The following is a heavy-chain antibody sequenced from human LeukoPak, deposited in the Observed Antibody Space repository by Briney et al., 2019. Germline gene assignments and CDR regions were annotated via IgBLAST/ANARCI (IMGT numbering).Heavy chain of an antibody. CDR2: ISIDGNST. V-gene: IGHV3-74*01. Sequence: GGSLRLSCAASGFTFSTYWMHWVRQPPAKGLVWVSRISIDGNSTTYADSVKGRFTISRDNAKNTLYLQMNSLRAEDTAVYYCARDQEGPGGWYYWGQGTLVTVSS. J-gene: IGHJ4*02. D-gene: IGHD6-19*01. CDR3: ARDQEGPGGWYY. CDR1: GFTFSTYW.